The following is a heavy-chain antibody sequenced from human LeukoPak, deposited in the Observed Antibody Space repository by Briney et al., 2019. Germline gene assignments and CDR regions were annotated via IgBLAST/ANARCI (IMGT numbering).Heavy chain of an antibody. CDR1: GGTFSSYT. CDR2: IIPILGIA. Sequence: SVKVSCKASGGTFSSYTISWVRQAPGQGLEWMGRIIPILGIANYAQKFQGRVTITADKSTSTAYMELSSLRSEDTAVYYCASDPLVATGYFDYWGQGTLVTVSS. V-gene: IGHV1-69*02. J-gene: IGHJ4*02. CDR3: ASDPLVATGYFDY. D-gene: IGHD5-12*01.